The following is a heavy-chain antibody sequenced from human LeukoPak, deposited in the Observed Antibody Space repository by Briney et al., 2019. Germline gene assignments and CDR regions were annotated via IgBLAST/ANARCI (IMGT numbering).Heavy chain of an antibody. Sequence: SETLSLTCTVSGGSISRHYRSWIRQPPGKGLEWIGYIYYSGSTNYNPSLKSRVTISVDTSKNQFSLKLSSVTAADTAVYYRARGYDSSGTHMGYWGQGTLVTVSS. CDR2: IYYSGST. D-gene: IGHD3-22*01. V-gene: IGHV4-59*11. CDR1: GGSISRHY. CDR3: ARGYDSSGTHMGY. J-gene: IGHJ4*02.